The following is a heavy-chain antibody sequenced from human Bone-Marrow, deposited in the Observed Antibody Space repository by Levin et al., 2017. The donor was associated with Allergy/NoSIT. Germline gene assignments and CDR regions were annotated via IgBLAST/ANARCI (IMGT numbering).Heavy chain of an antibody. CDR3: ARDPQFDNYYSNYEDPYYFDY. CDR2: ISSRSTTI. J-gene: IGHJ4*02. D-gene: IGHD4-11*01. V-gene: IGHV3-48*01. Sequence: RGESLKISCAASGFTFSTYSMNWVRQAPGRGLEWVSYISSRSTTIHYADSVKGRFTISRDNAKNSVFLQMNSLRVEDTAVYFCARDPQFDNYYSNYEDPYYFDYWGRGILVTVSS. CDR1: GFTFSTYS.